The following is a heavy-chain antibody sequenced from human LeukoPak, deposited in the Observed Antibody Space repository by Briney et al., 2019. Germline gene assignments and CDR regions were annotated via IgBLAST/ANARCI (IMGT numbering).Heavy chain of an antibody. Sequence: SETLSLTCTVSGGSISSSSYYWGWIRQPPGKGLEWVGSIYYSGSTYYNPSLKSRVTISVDTSKSQFSLKLSSVTAADTAVYYCARLPGYSYGQTFDYWGQGTLVTVSS. D-gene: IGHD5-18*01. CDR3: ARLPGYSYGQTFDY. CDR2: IYYSGST. J-gene: IGHJ4*02. CDR1: GGSISSSSYY. V-gene: IGHV4-39*01.